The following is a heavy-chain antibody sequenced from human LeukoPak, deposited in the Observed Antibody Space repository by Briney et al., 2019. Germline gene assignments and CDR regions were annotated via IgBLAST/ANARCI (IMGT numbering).Heavy chain of an antibody. J-gene: IGHJ4*02. Sequence: PWGSLRLSCAASGFTISSYSNNWGRQHPRGGVEGGSSISGHSSYTYYNHSVKGRFTISRDTAKNPLSLQLNSLRAEDTAVYYCASGAYGGPPVWGQKTLGTLSS. V-gene: IGHV3-21*01. D-gene: IGHD4-23*01. CDR3: ASGAYGGPPV. CDR2: ISGHSSYT. CDR1: GFTISSYS.